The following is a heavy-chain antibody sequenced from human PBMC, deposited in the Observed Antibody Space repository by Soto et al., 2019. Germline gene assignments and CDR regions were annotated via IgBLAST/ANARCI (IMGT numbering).Heavy chain of an antibody. CDR2: INPTSGVT. CDR1: GYRFTDYY. Sequence: QVQLVQSGAEVKEPGASVTVSCRASGYRFTDYYMHWVRQAPVQGLEWMGWINPTSGVTKDAQKFQDWVTMTRDTSIRTVYMQLSRLGFDDTAIYYCARESGGATATLDYYYFDMDVWGTGTTVTVSS. CDR3: ARESGGATATLDYYYFDMDV. J-gene: IGHJ6*03. V-gene: IGHV1-2*04. D-gene: IGHD5-12*01.